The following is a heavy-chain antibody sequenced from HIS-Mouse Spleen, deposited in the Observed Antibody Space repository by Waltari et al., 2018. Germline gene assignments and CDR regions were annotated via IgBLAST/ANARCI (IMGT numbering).Heavy chain of an antibody. CDR2: IKQDGSEK. V-gene: IGHV3-7*01. CDR3: ARDERRSWYWFDP. CDR1: GFTFSSYW. Sequence: EVQLVESGGGLVQPGGSLRLSCAASGFTFSSYWMSWVRQAPGEGLEGVANIKQDGSEKYYVDSVKGRFTISRDNAKNSLYLQMNSLRAEDTAVYYCARDERRSWYWFDPWGQGTLVTVSS. J-gene: IGHJ5*02. D-gene: IGHD6-13*01.